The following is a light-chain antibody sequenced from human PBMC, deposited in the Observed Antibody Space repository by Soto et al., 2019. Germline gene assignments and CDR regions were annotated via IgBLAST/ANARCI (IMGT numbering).Light chain of an antibody. J-gene: IGKJ1*01. CDR1: QSISTN. Sequence: IVMTQSPVTMSVSPGERATLSCRASQSISTNLAWYQQKPGQAPRLLIYGASTRATGIPARFSGGGSGTEFTLTISSLQSEDFAVYYCQHYNNWPPWTFGKGTKVETK. CDR3: QHYNNWPPWT. CDR2: GAS. V-gene: IGKV3-15*01.